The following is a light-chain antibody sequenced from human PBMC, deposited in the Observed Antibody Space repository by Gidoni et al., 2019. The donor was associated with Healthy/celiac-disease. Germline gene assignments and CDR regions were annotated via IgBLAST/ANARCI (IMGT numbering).Light chain of an antibody. CDR3: SSYTSSSTLVV. Sequence: QSALTQPASVSGSPGQSITISCTGTSSDVGGYNYVSWYQQHQGKAPNLMIYEVSNRPSGVSNRFSGAKSGNTASLTSSGLQAEDEAVYYCSSYTSSSTLVVFGGGTKLTVL. J-gene: IGLJ2*01. CDR2: EVS. V-gene: IGLV2-14*01. CDR1: SSDVGGYNY.